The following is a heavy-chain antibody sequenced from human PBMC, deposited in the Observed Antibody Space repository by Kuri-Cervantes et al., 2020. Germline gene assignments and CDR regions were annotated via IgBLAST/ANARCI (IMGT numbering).Heavy chain of an antibody. CDR3: ARGRITRNGIDY. V-gene: IGHV1-3*01. CDR1: GYTFTNYV. D-gene: IGHD1-14*01. J-gene: IGHJ4*02. CDR2: INVGNVNT. Sequence: AAVPVSCKASGYTFTNYVMHWVRQAPGQSLEWMGWINVGNVNTKYSQKFQGRVTITRDTSASTAYMELSSLRSEDTAVYYCARGRITRNGIDYWGQGTLVTVSS.